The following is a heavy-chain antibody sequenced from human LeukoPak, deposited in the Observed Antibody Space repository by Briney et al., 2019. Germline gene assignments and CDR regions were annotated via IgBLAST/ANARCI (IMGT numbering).Heavy chain of an antibody. J-gene: IGHJ4*02. CDR1: GYSISSGYY. D-gene: IGHD2-15*01. Sequence: SETLSLTCTVAGYSISSGYYWGWIRQPPGKGLEWIGSMFHSGSSYYNPSLRSRATISLDMSKNQISLKLSSVTAADTGVYYCAREGGSASSEVYWGQGTLVTVSS. CDR3: AREGGSASSEVY. CDR2: MFHSGSS. V-gene: IGHV4-38-2*02.